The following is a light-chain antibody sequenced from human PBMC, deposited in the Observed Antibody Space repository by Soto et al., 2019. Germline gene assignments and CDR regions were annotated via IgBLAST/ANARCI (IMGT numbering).Light chain of an antibody. J-gene: IGKJ1*01. CDR1: QSVSSSY. CDR3: QQYGSSPTT. CDR2: GAF. Sequence: EIVLTQSPGTLSLSPGERATLSCRASQSVSSSYLAWYQQKPGQAPRLLIYGAFRRATGIPDRFSGSGSGTDFTLTISRLEPEDFAVYYCQQYGSSPTTFGQGTKVEIK. V-gene: IGKV3-20*01.